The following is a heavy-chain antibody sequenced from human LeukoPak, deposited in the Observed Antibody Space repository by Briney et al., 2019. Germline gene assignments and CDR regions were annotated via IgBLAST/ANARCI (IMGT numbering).Heavy chain of an antibody. D-gene: IGHD6-25*01. CDR2: MKQDGSDK. CDR3: ARDSEGFDY. V-gene: IGHV3-7*01. J-gene: IGHJ4*02. CDR1: GFTISNYW. Sequence: GGSLRLSCAASGFTISNYWMTWVRQAPGKGLEWVANMKQDGSDKYYVDSVKGRFTISRDNAKNSPYLQMNSLRAEDTAVYYCARDSEGFDYWGQGTLVTVSS.